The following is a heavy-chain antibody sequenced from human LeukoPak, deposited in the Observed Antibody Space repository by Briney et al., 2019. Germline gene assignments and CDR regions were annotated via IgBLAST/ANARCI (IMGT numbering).Heavy chain of an antibody. V-gene: IGHV3-66*02. CDR2: IYSGGST. J-gene: IGHJ4*02. CDR3: ARSSSGWYGGYYFDY. CDR1: GFTFDDYG. D-gene: IGHD6-19*01. Sequence: GGSLRLSCAASGFTFDDYGMSWVRQAPRKGLEWVSVIYSGGSTYYADSVKGRFTISRDNSKNTLYLQMNSLRAEDTAVYYCARSSSGWYGGYYFDYWGQGTLVTVSS.